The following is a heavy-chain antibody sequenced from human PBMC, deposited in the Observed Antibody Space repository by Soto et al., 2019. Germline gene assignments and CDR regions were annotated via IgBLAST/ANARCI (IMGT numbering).Heavy chain of an antibody. CDR3: ARVGLGGSSETFDY. CDR1: GYTFTGYY. V-gene: IGHV1-2*04. J-gene: IGHJ4*02. Sequence: GASVKVSCKASGYTFTGYYMHWVRQAPGQGLEWMGWINPNSGGTNYAQKFQGWVTMTRDTSISTAYMELSRLRSDDTAVYYCARVGLGGSSETFDYWGQGTLVTVS. CDR2: INPNSGGT. D-gene: IGHD1-26*01.